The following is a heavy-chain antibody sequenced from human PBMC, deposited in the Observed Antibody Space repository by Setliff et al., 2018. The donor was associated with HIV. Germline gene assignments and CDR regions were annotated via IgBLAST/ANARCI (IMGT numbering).Heavy chain of an antibody. CDR2: INHYGKP. J-gene: IGHJ4*03. D-gene: IGHD3-3*01. V-gene: IGHV4-38-2*01. Sequence: SETLSLTCVVSNYSITNNYYWASRRQPPGQGLEWIGSINHYGKPYYSPSLESRIAISVDTSKHQFSLHFQSVTAADTALYFCARLGDFSYSSHYLYAFDFWGHGALVTVSS. CDR1: NYSITNNYY. CDR3: ARLGDFSYSSHYLYAFDF.